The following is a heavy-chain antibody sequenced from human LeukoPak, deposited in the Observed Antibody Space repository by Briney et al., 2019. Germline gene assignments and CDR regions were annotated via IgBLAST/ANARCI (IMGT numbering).Heavy chain of an antibody. J-gene: IGHJ6*02. CDR3: ASRVWFGDPRRYGIDV. D-gene: IGHD3-10*01. CDR1: GGTFSSYA. V-gene: IGHV1-69*04. Sequence: SVKVSCKASGGTFSSYAISWVRQAPGQGLEWVGRIIPILGIANYAQKFQVRVTITADKSTRTAYMELSSLRSEDTAVYYCASRVWFGDPRRYGIDVWGQGTTVTVSS. CDR2: IIPILGIA.